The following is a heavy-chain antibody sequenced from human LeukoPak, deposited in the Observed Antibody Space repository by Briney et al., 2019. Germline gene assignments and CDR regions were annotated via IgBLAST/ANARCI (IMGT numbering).Heavy chain of an antibody. CDR3: ARTGGNEIDLFDY. CDR2: ISSSGSTI. V-gene: IGHV3-48*03. D-gene: IGHD2-8*02. CDR1: GFTFSSYE. Sequence: PGGSLRPSCAASGFTFSSYEMNWVRQAPGKGLERVSYISSSGSTIYYADSVKGRFAISRDNSKNTLYLQMNSLRAEDTAVYYCARTGGNEIDLFDYWGQGTLVTVSP. J-gene: IGHJ4*02.